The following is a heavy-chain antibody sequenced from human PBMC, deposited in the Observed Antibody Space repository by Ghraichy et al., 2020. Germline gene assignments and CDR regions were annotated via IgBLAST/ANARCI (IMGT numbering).Heavy chain of an antibody. CDR2: INPSGGST. CDR1: GYTFTSYY. J-gene: IGHJ6*02. D-gene: IGHD6-6*01. CDR3: ARDPDTGQLVERYYYGMDV. V-gene: IGHV1-46*01. Sequence: ASVKVSCKASGYTFTSYYMHWVRQAPGQGLEWMGIINPSGGSTSYAQKFQGRVTMTRDTSTSTVYMELSSLRSEDTAVYYCARDPDTGQLVERYYYGMDVWGQGTTVTVSS.